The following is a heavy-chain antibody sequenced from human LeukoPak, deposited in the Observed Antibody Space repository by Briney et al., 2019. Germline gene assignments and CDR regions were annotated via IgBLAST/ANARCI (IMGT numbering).Heavy chain of an antibody. CDR1: GFTFSSYA. Sequence: GGSLRLSCAASGFTFSSYAMHWVRQAPGKGLEWVAVISYDGSNKYYADSVKGRFTISRDNSKNTLYLQMNSLRAEDTAVYYCARDRLEQWLEPYYYYGMDVWGQGTTVTVSS. J-gene: IGHJ6*02. D-gene: IGHD6-19*01. CDR2: ISYDGSNK. V-gene: IGHV3-30-3*01. CDR3: ARDRLEQWLEPYYYYGMDV.